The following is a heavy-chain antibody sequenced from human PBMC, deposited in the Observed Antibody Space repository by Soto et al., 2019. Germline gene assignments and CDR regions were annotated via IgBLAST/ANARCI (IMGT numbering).Heavy chain of an antibody. CDR2: IGTAGDT. J-gene: IGHJ3*02. CDR1: GFTFSGFD. D-gene: IGHD6-6*01. V-gene: IGHV3-13*01. Sequence: EVQLVESGGNLVQPGGSLRLSCEASGFTFSGFDMHWVRQPTGKGLEWVSTIGTAGDTYYAVSVKGRFTISRDNAKNTLYLQMNSLRAEDTAVYYCARRTFGSSRSFDIWGQGTMVTVSS. CDR3: ARRTFGSSRSFDI.